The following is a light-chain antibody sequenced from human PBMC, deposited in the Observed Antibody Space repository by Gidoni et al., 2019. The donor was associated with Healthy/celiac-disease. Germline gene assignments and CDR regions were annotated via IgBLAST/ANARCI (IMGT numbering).Light chain of an antibody. Sequence: DIVMTQSPATLSLSPGERVTLSCRASQNINSDLAWYQQKPGQAPRLLIYGASTRATGIPARYSGSGSGTDFTLTIGSLQSEDFAVYYCQQYNSWPPITFGQGTRLEIK. CDR3: QQYNSWPPIT. CDR2: GAS. CDR1: QNINSD. V-gene: IGKV3-15*01. J-gene: IGKJ5*01.